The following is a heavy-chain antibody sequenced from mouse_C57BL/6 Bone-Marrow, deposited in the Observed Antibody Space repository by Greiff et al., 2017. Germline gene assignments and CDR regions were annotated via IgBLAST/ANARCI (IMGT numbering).Heavy chain of an antibody. Sequence: QVQLQQSGPELVKPGASVQLSCKASGYTFTSYDINWVQQRPGQGLEWIGWIFPRDGSTKYNEKFKGKATLTVDTSSSTAYMELHSLTSEDPAVYFCARDYGRSYWDCDVWGTGTTGTVSS. CDR2: IFPRDGST. V-gene: IGHV1-85*01. CDR1: GYTFTSYD. D-gene: IGHD1-1*01. CDR3: ARDYGRSYWDCDV. J-gene: IGHJ1*03.